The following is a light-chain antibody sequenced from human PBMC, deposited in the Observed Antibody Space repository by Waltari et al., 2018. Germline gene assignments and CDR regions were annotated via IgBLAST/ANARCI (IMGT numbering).Light chain of an antibody. J-gene: IGKJ1*01. CDR1: QDISNF. V-gene: IGKV1-33*01. Sequence: DIQMTQSPSSLSASVGDRVTITCQATQDISNFLNWYQDKPGKAPKHLIHDASNLETGVPSRFSGSGSGTNFNLTISSLQPEDTATYYCQHYDNLPPAFGRGTKVEI. CDR3: QHYDNLPPA. CDR2: DAS.